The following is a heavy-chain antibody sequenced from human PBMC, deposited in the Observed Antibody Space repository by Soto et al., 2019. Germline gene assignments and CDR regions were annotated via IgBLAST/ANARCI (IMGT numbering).Heavy chain of an antibody. V-gene: IGHV1-18*01. J-gene: IGHJ5*02. D-gene: IGHD3-10*01. Sequence: QVQLVQSGAEVKKPGASVKVSCKTSGYNFTSYGISWVRQAPGQGLEWMGWISGYNGNTNYAQKLQGRVTMTTDTSTSPAYMELRSLRSDDTALYYGAGEAGGGGLVRGDHWFDPWGQGTLVTVSS. CDR2: ISGYNGNT. CDR1: GYNFTSYG. CDR3: AGEAGGGGLVRGDHWFDP.